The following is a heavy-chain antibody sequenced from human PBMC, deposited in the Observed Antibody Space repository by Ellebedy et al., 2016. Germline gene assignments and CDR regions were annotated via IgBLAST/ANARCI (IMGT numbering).Heavy chain of an antibody. J-gene: IGHJ6*02. D-gene: IGHD6-19*01. V-gene: IGHV1-46*01. CDR1: GYTFTSYY. Sequence: ASVKVSCXASGYTFTSYYMHWVRQAPGQGLEWMGIINPSGGSTSYAQKFQGRVTMTRDTSTSTVYMELSSLRSEDTAVYYCARGLYSSGWLYYYYYGMDVWGQGTTVTVSS. CDR2: INPSGGST. CDR3: ARGLYSSGWLYYYYYGMDV.